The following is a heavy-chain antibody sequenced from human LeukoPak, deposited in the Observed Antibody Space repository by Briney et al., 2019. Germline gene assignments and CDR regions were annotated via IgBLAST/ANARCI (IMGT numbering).Heavy chain of an antibody. D-gene: IGHD2-15*01. CDR3: ARVDGSPDY. Sequence: GASMKVSCKTSGYTFTSLDINWVRQATGQGLEWMGWINPNSGNRGYAQQFQGRVTITRDTSIRTAYMELTNLRSEDTAVYYCARVDGSPDYWGQGTLVTVSS. CDR1: GYTFTSLD. J-gene: IGHJ4*02. CDR2: INPNSGNR. V-gene: IGHV1-8*03.